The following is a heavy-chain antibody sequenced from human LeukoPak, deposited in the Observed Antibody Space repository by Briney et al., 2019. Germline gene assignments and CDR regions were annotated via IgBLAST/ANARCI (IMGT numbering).Heavy chain of an antibody. Sequence: PSETLSLTCTVSGGSISSYYWSWIRQPPGKGLEWIGYIYYRGSTNYNPSLKSRVTISVDTSKNQFSLKLSSVTAADTAVYYCARGGERAADDYFDYWGQGTLVTVSS. J-gene: IGHJ4*02. D-gene: IGHD2-15*01. CDR3: ARGGERAADDYFDY. V-gene: IGHV4-59*01. CDR2: IYYRGST. CDR1: GGSISSYY.